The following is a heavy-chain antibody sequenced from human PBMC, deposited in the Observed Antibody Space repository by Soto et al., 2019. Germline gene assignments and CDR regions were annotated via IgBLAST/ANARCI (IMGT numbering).Heavy chain of an antibody. J-gene: IGHJ6*02. CDR3: ASAGGIVRAINYHGLDG. Sequence: WTWIRQHPGKGLEWIGYIYYSGNTYSNPALKSRLTISVDTSKNQFSLKLTSVTAADTAVYYCASAGGIVRAINYHGLDGWGQGTTVTVSS. D-gene: IGHD1-26*01. V-gene: IGHV4-31*02. CDR2: IYYSGNT.